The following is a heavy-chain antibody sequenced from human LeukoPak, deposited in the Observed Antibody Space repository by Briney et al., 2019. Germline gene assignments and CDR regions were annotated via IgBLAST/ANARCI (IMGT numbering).Heavy chain of an antibody. D-gene: IGHD1-26*01. Sequence: GGSLRLSCAASGFTVSSNYMSWVRQAPGKGLEWVSVIYSGGSTYYADSVKGQFTISRDNSKNTLYLQMDSLRADDTAVYYCARYSGSYYYPPAWDLWGQGTLVTVSS. V-gene: IGHV3-53*01. CDR3: ARYSGSYYYPPAWDL. J-gene: IGHJ4*02. CDR2: IYSGGST. CDR1: GFTVSSNY.